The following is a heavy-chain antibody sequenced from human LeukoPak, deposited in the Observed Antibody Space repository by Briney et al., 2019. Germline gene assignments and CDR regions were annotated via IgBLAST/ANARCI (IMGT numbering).Heavy chain of an antibody. V-gene: IGHV4-39*01. CDR2: IYYNGST. CDR3: ARRDSSSWYNWFDP. D-gene: IGHD6-13*01. J-gene: IGHJ5*02. CDR1: GGSNSSSSYY. Sequence: PSETLSLTCTVSGGSNSSSSYYWGWIRQPPGKGLEWIGSIYYNGSTYYNPSLKSRVTISVDTSKNQFSLKLSSVTAADTAVYYCARRDSSSWYNWFDPWGQGTLVTVSS.